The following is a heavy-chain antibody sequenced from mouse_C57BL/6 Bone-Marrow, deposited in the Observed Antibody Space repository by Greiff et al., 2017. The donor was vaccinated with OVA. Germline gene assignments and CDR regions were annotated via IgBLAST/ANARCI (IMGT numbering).Heavy chain of an antibody. Sequence: QVQLQQPGAELVRPGSSVKLSCKASGYTFPSYWMDWVKQRPGQGLEWIGNIYPSDSETHYNQKFKDKAALTVDKSSSTAYMQLSSLTSEDSAVYYCARDYYGRGFAYWGQGTLVTVSA. J-gene: IGHJ3*01. CDR1: GYTFPSYW. V-gene: IGHV1-61*01. D-gene: IGHD1-2*01. CDR3: ARDYYGRGFAY. CDR2: IYPSDSET.